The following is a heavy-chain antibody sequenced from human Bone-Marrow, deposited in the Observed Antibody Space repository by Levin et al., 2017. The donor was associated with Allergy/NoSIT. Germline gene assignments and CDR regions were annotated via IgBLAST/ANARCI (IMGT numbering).Heavy chain of an antibody. D-gene: IGHD2-8*02. J-gene: IGHJ3*02. Sequence: PGGSLRLSCPASGFTFSDYYMGWIRQSPGKGLEWLSYISPSNYTIYYADSVKGRFTISRDNAKNSLYLQMNSLRAEDTAVYYCARGWVKGGVQARDAFDIWGQGTMVTVSS. CDR1: GFTFSDYY. V-gene: IGHV3-11*01. CDR3: ARGWVKGGVQARDAFDI. CDR2: ISPSNYTI.